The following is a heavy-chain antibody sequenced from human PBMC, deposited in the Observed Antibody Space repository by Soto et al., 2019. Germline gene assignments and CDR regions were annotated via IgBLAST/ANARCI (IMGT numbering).Heavy chain of an antibody. CDR1: GFTFSRHS. CDR3: TSMAGMDV. V-gene: IGHV3-21*01. J-gene: IGHJ6*02. Sequence: EVQLVESGGGLVKPGGSLRLSCAVSGFTFSRHSMNWVRQAPGKGLEWVSSISSSSSYIYYADSVKGRFTSSRDNAKNSLYLQMNSPRAEDTAVYYCTSMAGMDVWGQGTTVTVSS. CDR2: ISSSSSYI.